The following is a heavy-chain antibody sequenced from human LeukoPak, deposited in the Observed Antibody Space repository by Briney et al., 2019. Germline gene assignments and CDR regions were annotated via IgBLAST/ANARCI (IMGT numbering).Heavy chain of an antibody. CDR1: GGSISSYY. J-gene: IGHJ6*02. CDR3: ARALSYCQYYYYGMDV. V-gene: IGHV4-59*01. Sequence: PSETLSLTCTVSGGSISSYYWSWIRQPPGKGLEWIGYIYYSGSTNYNPSLKSRVTISVDTSKNQFSLKLSSVTAADTAVYYCARALSYCQYYYYGMDVWGQGTTVTVSS. CDR2: IYYSGST. D-gene: IGHD1-26*01.